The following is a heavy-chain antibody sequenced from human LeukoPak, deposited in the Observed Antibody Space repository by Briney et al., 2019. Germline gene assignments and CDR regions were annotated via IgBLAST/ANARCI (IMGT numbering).Heavy chain of an antibody. Sequence: GGSLRLSCAASGFTFTNYGMHWVRQAPGKGLEWVAFISYDGTIRYYADSVKGRFTISRDNSKNTLYLQMNSLRAEDTAVYYCAKDGDYGSSWAFDYWGQGTLVTVSS. D-gene: IGHD6-13*01. CDR2: ISYDGTIR. V-gene: IGHV3-30*18. CDR3: AKDGDYGSSWAFDY. J-gene: IGHJ4*02. CDR1: GFTFTNYG.